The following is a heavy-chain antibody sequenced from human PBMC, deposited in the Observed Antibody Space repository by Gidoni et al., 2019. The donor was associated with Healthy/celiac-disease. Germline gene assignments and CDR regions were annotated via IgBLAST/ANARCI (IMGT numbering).Heavy chain of an antibody. V-gene: IGHV3-33*01. CDR2: IWYDGSNK. J-gene: IGHJ4*02. D-gene: IGHD5-18*01. Sequence: QVQLVESGGGVVQPGRSLRLSCAASGLTFSSYAMHWVRQAPGKGLEWVAVIWYDGSNKYYADSVKGRFTISRDNSKNTLYLQMNSLRAEDTAVYYCARDGWIQLHTDYYFDYWGQGTLVTVSS. CDR3: ARDGWIQLHTDYYFDY. CDR1: GLTFSSYA.